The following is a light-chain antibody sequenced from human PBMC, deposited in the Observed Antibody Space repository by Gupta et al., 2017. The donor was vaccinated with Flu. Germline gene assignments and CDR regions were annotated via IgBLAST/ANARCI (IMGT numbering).Light chain of an antibody. J-gene: IGKJ1*01. CDR1: QSLVYSAGNTY. V-gene: IGKV2-30*01. CDR3: MQGTHWPPWT. Sequence: VLLPQPPLSLLVTLARPPSITCRSSQSLVYSAGNTYLNWFQQRPGQSPRRLINKVSTRDSGVPDRFSGSGSGAEFTLKISRVEAEDVGVYYCMQGTHWPPWTFGQGTKVEIK. CDR2: KVS.